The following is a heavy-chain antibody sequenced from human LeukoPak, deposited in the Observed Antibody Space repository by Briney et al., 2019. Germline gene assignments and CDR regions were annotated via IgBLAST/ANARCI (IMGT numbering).Heavy chain of an antibody. CDR3: ARDQQLSHCGGDCYPAN. Sequence: PSETLSLTCTVSGGSISSGSYFWSWIRQPAGKGLEWIGRIYTSGSTDYNPSLQSRVTMSVDTSKNQFSLKLNSVTAADTAVYYCARDQQLSHCGGDCYPANWGQGTLVTVSS. J-gene: IGHJ4*02. CDR2: IYTSGST. V-gene: IGHV4-61*02. CDR1: GGSISSGSYF. D-gene: IGHD2-21*02.